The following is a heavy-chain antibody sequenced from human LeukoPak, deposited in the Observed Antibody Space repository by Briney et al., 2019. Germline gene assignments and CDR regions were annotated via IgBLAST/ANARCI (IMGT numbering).Heavy chain of an antibody. Sequence: GGSLRLSCAASGFPFCTYDMHWVRQAPDKGLQWVAVISSDGYRTDYPDSVRGRFTISRDNFKNTVDLQMISVTAEDTAMYFCAKGLGTGSVLARPLHYWGQGTLVTVSS. V-gene: IGHV3-30*18. CDR3: AKGLGTGSVLARPLHY. CDR2: ISSDGYRT. CDR1: GFPFCTYD. D-gene: IGHD3-10*01. J-gene: IGHJ4*02.